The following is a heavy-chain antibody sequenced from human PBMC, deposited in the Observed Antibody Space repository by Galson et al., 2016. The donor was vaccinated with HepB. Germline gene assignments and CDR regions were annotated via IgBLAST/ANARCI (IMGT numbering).Heavy chain of an antibody. CDR3: VRGVIVAD. V-gene: IGHV3-33*01. D-gene: IGHD3-22*01. CDR2: IWYDGSNK. Sequence: SLRLSCAASGFTFSSYGMHWVRQAPGKGLEWVALIWYDGSNKYYADSVKGRFTISRDNSKNTLYLQMNSLRAEDTAVYYCVRGVIVADWGQGTLVTVSS. J-gene: IGHJ4*02. CDR1: GFTFSSYG.